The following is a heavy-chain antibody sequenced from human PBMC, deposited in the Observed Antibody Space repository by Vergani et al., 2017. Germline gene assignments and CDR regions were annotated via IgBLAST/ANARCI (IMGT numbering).Heavy chain of an antibody. CDR3: AKKKTVVPAAGFDC. D-gene: IGHD2-2*01. CDR1: GFTFSNYA. CDR2: ISGSGGST. J-gene: IGHJ4*02. V-gene: IGHV3-23*01. Sequence: EVQLLESGGGLVQPGGSLRLSCAASGFTFSNYAMSWVRQAPGKGLEWVSAISGSGGSTYYADSVKGRFTISRDKSKNTLYLQMNSLRAEDTAVYYCAKKKTVVPAAGFDCWGQGTLVTVSS.